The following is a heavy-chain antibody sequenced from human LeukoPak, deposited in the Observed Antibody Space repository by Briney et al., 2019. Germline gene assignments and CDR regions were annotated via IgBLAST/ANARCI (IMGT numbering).Heavy chain of an antibody. J-gene: IGHJ6*02. D-gene: IGHD3-10*01. CDR3: ARGDEALGYYGMDV. CDR1: GGSISSSSYY. CDR2: IYYSGST. V-gene: IGHV4-39*01. Sequence: SETLSLTCTVSGGSISSSSYYWGWIRQPPGKGLEWIGSIYYSGSTYYNPSLKSRVTISVDTSKNQFSLQLNSVTPEDTAVYYCARGDEALGYYGMDVWGQGTTVTVSS.